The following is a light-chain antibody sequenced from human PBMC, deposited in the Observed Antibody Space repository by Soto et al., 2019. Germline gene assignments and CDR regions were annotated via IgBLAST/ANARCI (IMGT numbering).Light chain of an antibody. CDR3: QQYDGYSPQT. CDR1: QSVRNW. J-gene: IGKJ1*01. Sequence: IQMTQSPSTLFASVGDRVTITCRASQSVRNWLAWYQQKPGRAPHLLIYDSSTLEPGVPSRFRGSGSGTEFTLTINGLQPDDFGTYYCQQYDGYSPQTFGQGAKVEIK. CDR2: DSS. V-gene: IGKV1-5*01.